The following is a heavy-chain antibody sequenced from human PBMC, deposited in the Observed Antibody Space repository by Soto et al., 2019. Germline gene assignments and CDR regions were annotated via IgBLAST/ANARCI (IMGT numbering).Heavy chain of an antibody. CDR3: ARMATFCSLNWFDP. J-gene: IGHJ5*02. CDR1: GYSFTNND. V-gene: IGHV1-8*01. CDR2: MNPGSGDT. D-gene: IGHD3-10*02. Sequence: ASVKVSCKASGYSFTNNDVTWVRQATGQGLEWMGWMNPGSGDTGYAQKFQGRVTMTRDISIATAYMELSSLRSDDTAIYYCARMATFCSLNWFDPWGQGTLVTVSS.